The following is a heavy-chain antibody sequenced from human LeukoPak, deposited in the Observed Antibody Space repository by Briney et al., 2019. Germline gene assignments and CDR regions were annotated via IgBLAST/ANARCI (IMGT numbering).Heavy chain of an antibody. D-gene: IGHD3-3*01. J-gene: IGHJ4*02. CDR2: IYYSGST. CDR1: GGSISSGGYY. V-gene: IGHV4-30-4*08. CDR3: ARADYDFWSLDY. Sequence: PSETLSLTCTVSGGSISSGGYYWSWIRQPPGKGLEWIGYIYYSGSTYYNPSLKSRVTISVDTSKNQFSLKLSSVTAADTAVYYCARADYDFWSLDYWGQGTLVTVSS.